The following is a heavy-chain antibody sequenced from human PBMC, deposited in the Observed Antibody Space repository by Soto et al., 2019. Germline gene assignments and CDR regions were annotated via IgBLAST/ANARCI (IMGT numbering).Heavy chain of an antibody. Sequence: SETLSLTSAVSGYSISSGYYWGWIRQPPGKGLEWIGSIYHSGSTYYNPSLKSRVTISVDTSKNQFSLKLSSVTAADTAVYYCARVYYDSGAYYYDYFDYWGQGTLVTVSS. CDR3: ARVYYDSGAYYYDYFDY. J-gene: IGHJ4*02. CDR2: IYHSGST. D-gene: IGHD3-22*01. CDR1: GYSISSGYY. V-gene: IGHV4-38-2*01.